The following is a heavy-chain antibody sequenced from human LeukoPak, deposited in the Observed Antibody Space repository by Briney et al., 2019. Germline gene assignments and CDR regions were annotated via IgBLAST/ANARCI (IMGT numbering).Heavy chain of an antibody. CDR2: IYYSGCT. CDR3: ARHLSPFGFDY. D-gene: IGHD3-10*01. V-gene: IGHV4-59*08. CDR1: GGSISTYY. Sequence: SETLSLTCTVSGGSISTYYWSWIRQPPGKGLEWIGYIYYSGCTNYNPSLKSRVTISVDTSKNQFSLKLSSVTATDTAVYYCARHLSPFGFDYWGQGTLVTVSS. J-gene: IGHJ4*02.